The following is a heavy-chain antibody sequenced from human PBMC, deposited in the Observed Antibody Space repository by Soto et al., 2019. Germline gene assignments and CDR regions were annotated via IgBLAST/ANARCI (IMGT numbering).Heavy chain of an antibody. V-gene: IGHV3-30*18. J-gene: IGHJ6*02. CDR1: GFTFSSYG. CDR2: ISYDGSNK. CDR3: AKMAVTDYYYYGMDV. D-gene: IGHD2-21*02. Sequence: PGGYLSLSCAASGFTFSSYGMHWVRQAPGKGLEWVAVISYDGSNKYYADSVKGRFTISRDNSKNTLYLQMNSLRAEDTAVYYCAKMAVTDYYYYGMDVWGQGTTVTVSS.